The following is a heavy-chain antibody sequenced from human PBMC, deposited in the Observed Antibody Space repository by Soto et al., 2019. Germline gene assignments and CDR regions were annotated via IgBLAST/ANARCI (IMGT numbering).Heavy chain of an antibody. CDR1: GGSISSGGYS. CDR2: IYHSGST. J-gene: IGHJ4*02. CDR3: ASAFGGWPPDS. Sequence: SETLSLTCAVSGGSISSGGYSWSWIRQPPGKGLEWIGYIYHSGSTYYNPSLKSRVTISVDRSKNQFSLKLSSVTAADTAVYYCASAFGGWPPDSWGQGTLVT. V-gene: IGHV4-30-2*01. D-gene: IGHD6-19*01.